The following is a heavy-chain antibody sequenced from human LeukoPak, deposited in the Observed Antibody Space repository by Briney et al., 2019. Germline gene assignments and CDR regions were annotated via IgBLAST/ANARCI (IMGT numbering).Heavy chain of an antibody. Sequence: GGSLRLSCAASGFTFSSYAMSWVRQAPGKGLEWVSAISGSGGTTYYADSVKGRFTISRDNSRNTLYLQMNSLRPEDTAVYYCARDGGSSGSYYGMDVWGQGTTVTVSS. J-gene: IGHJ6*02. CDR3: ARDGGSSGSYYGMDV. D-gene: IGHD6-25*01. V-gene: IGHV3-23*01. CDR1: GFTFSSYA. CDR2: ISGSGGTT.